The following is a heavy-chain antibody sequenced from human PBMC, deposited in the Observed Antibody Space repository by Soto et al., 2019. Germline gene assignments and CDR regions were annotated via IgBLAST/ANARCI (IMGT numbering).Heavy chain of an antibody. Sequence: APVKGSCKASGYTFTTYAIHWVRQAPGQRPEWMGWINADNGHTRYSQKFQGRVTITRDTSATTAYMELSSLRSDDTAVYYCATDPHYYDTTGYCLDNWGQGTLVTVSS. D-gene: IGHD3-22*01. V-gene: IGHV1-3*01. CDR2: INADNGHT. J-gene: IGHJ4*02. CDR1: GYTFTTYA. CDR3: ATDPHYYDTTGYCLDN.